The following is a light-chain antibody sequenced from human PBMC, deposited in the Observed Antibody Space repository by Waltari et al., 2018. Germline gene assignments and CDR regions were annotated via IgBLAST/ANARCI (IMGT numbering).Light chain of an antibody. CDR1: SGYTNYA. Sequence: QLVLTQSPSASASLGASVKLTCTLTSGYTNYAIAWHQQQSGKGPRFLMKVSADGSEKKGDGTPDRFSGSSSGAARCLTSSSLQSEDEADYYCQTWGAGIVVFGGGTTLTVL. J-gene: IGLJ2*01. CDR3: QTWGAGIVV. CDR2: VSADGSE. V-gene: IGLV4-69*01.